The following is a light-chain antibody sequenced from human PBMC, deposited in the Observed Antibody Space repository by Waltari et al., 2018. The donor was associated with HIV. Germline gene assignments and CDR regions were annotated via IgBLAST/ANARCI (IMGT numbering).Light chain of an antibody. Sequence: ILLTQSPATLSLSRGQRATLSWKASQSVNYDITCYMEKPGQPPILHIYDAANRATGVPARVRGSGTGTDITLTISSLELEDVAVYYCQRRSNMPPITFGGGTKVEIK. V-gene: IGKV3-11*01. CDR3: QRRSNMPPIT. J-gene: IGKJ4*01. CDR2: DAA. CDR1: QSVNYD.